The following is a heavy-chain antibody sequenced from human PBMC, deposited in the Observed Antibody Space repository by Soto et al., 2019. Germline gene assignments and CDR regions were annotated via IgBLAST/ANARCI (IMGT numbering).Heavy chain of an antibody. J-gene: IGHJ3*02. V-gene: IGHV5-51*01. CDR3: ARPETYYDSSGYYYHDAFDI. CDR2: IYPGDSDT. Sequence: EVQLVQSGAEVKKPGESLKISCKGSGYSFTSYWIGWVRQMPGKGLEWMGIIYPGDSDTRYSPSFQGQVTISADKSISTAYLQWSSLKASDTAMYYCARPETYYDSSGYYYHDAFDIWGQGTMVTVSS. CDR1: GYSFTSYW. D-gene: IGHD3-22*01.